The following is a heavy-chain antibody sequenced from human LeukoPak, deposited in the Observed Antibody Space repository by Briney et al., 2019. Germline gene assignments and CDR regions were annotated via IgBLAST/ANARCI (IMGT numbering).Heavy chain of an antibody. J-gene: IGHJ4*02. D-gene: IGHD3-16*02. CDR3: ARDHAFGGVIDLDY. V-gene: IGHV3-30*02. CDR1: GFTFSSYV. CDR2: IRYDGSIK. Sequence: PGGSLRLSCAASGFTFSSYVMHSVREAPGKGLEWVAFIRYDGSIKYSVDTVNGRFSISREKSKKTRYLHMYTLRAEETAVYYSARDHAFGGVIDLDYWGQGTLVTVSS.